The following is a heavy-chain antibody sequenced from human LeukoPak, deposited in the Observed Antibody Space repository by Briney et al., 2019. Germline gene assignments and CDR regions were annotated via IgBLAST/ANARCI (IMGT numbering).Heavy chain of an antibody. V-gene: IGHV3-23*01. CDR2: ISNSGGTT. Sequence: PGGSLRLSCAASGFTFSSYAMSWVRQAPGKGLEWVSTISNSGGTTYYADSVKGRFTISRDDSENTLYLQMNSLRAEDTAVYYCAKDRGRTTIVPSFDYWGQGTLVTVSS. CDR1: GFTFSSYA. CDR3: AKDRGRTTIVPSFDY. D-gene: IGHD1-7*01. J-gene: IGHJ4*02.